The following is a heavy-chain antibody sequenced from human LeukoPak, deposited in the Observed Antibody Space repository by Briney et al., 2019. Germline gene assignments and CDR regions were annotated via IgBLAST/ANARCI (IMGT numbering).Heavy chain of an antibody. CDR3: ARGGYSSSTYYFDY. D-gene: IGHD6-13*01. J-gene: IGHJ4*02. Sequence: PSETLSLTCAVSGGSISISNWWRWVRQPPRKGLEWIGEIYHSGSTNYNASLKSRVTISVDKSKNQFSLRLNSVTAADTAVYYCARGGYSSSTYYFDYWGQGTLVTVSS. V-gene: IGHV4-4*02. CDR1: GGSISISNW. CDR2: IYHSGST.